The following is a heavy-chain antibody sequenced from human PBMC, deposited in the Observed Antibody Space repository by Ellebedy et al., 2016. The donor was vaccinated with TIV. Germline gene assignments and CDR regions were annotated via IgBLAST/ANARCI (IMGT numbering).Heavy chain of an antibody. CDR2: INPSGGST. CDR3: ARGGPMIFGVVIVYNWFDS. J-gene: IGHJ5*01. D-gene: IGHD3-3*01. V-gene: IGHV1-46*01. CDR1: GYTFTSYY. Sequence: ASVKVSCKASGYTFTSYYMHWVRQAPGQGLEWMGIINPSGGSTSSAQKFQGRVTMTRDTSTSTVYMELSSLRSEDTAVYYCARGGPMIFGVVIVYNWFDSWGQGTLVTVSS.